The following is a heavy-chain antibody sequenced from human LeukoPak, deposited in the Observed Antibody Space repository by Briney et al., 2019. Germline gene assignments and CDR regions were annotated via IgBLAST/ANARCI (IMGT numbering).Heavy chain of an antibody. CDR1: GYSISSGYY. J-gene: IGHJ5*02. D-gene: IGHD1-7*01. V-gene: IGHV4-38-2*01. Sequence: SETLSLTCAVSGYSISSGYYWGWIRQPPGKGLEWIGSIYHSGSTYYNPSLKSRVTISVDTSKNQFSLKLSSVTAADTAVYYCARHGQTGTPLLDNWFDPWGQGALVTVSS. CDR3: ARHGQTGTPLLDNWFDP. CDR2: IYHSGST.